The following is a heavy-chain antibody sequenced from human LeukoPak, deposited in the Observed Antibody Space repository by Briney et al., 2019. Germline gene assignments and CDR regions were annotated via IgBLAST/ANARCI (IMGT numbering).Heavy chain of an antibody. V-gene: IGHV4-39*07. CDR2: IYYSGST. CDR3: ARVAAAAGTSWFDP. CDR1: GGSISSSSYY. D-gene: IGHD6-13*01. J-gene: IGHJ5*02. Sequence: SETLSLTCTVSGGSISSSSYYWGWIRQPPGKGLEWIGSIYYSGSTYYNPSLKSRVTISVDTSKNQFSLKLSSVTAADTAVYYCARVAAAAGTSWFDPWGQGTLVTVSS.